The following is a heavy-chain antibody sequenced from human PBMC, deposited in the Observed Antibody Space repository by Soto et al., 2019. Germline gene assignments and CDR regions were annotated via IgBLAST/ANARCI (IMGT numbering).Heavy chain of an antibody. J-gene: IGHJ4*02. D-gene: IGHD2-2*01. V-gene: IGHV5-51*01. CDR3: ARLPDIVVVPATYYFDY. CDR1: GYSFTSYW. CDR2: IYPGDSDT. Sequence: GESLKISCKGSGYSFTSYWIGWVRQMPGKGLEWMGIIYPGDSDTRYSPSFQGQVTISADKSISTAYLQWSSLKASDTAMYYCARLPDIVVVPATYYFDYWGQGTLVTVSS.